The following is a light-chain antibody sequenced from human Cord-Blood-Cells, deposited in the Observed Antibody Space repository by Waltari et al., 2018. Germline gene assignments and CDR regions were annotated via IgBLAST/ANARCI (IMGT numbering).Light chain of an antibody. Sequence: DIVMTQSPLSLPVTPGEPASISCRSSQSPLHSNGYNYLDWYLQKPGQSPQLLIYLGSNRASGVPDRFSGSGSGTDFTLKISRVEAEDVGVYYCMQALQTPRFGPGTKVDIK. J-gene: IGKJ3*01. V-gene: IGKV2-28*01. CDR3: MQALQTPR. CDR1: QSPLHSNGYNY. CDR2: LGS.